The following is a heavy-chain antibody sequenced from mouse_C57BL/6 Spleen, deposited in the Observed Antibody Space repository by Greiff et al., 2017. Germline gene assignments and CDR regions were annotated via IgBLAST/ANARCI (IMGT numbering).Heavy chain of an antibody. CDR1: GYTFTSYW. CDR2: IYPGSGST. D-gene: IGHD2-1*01. J-gene: IGHJ3*01. CDR3: ARVHYYGNQFDD. Sequence: QVQLQQPGAELVKPGASVKMSCKASGYTFTSYWITWVKQRPGQGLEWIGDIYPGSGSTNYNEKFKSKATLTVDTSSSTAYMQLSSLTSEDSAVYYCARVHYYGNQFDDWGKGTLVTVSA. V-gene: IGHV1-55*01.